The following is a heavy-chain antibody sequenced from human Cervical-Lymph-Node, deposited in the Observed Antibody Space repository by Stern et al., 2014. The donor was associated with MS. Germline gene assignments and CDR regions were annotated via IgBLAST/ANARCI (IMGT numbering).Heavy chain of an antibody. V-gene: IGHV3-33*01. CDR3: ASAYSSSHYYFDY. D-gene: IGHD6-13*01. Sequence: QVQLVESGGGVVQPGRSLRLSCAASGFSFSRYAMHWVRQAPGTGLEWVACIWYDGSNQYYADSVTGRFPISRDNFKNTLYLQMNSLRAEDTAVYYCASAYSSSHYYFDYWGQGTLVTVSS. CDR2: IWYDGSNQ. J-gene: IGHJ4*02. CDR1: GFSFSRYA.